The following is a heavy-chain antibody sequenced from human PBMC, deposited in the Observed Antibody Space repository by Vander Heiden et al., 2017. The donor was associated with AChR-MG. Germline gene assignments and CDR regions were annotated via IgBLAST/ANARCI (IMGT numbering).Heavy chain of an antibody. Sequence: VQLVQSGAEVKKPGASVKLSCKASGYTFTSYSMHWVRQAPGQGLEGMGIINPSGGSTSYAQKFQGRVTMTRDTSTSTAYMELSSLRSEDTAVYYCARGCGGDCYHRYFDLWGRGTLVTVSS. V-gene: IGHV1-46*03. CDR2: INPSGGST. CDR3: ARGCGGDCYHRYFDL. CDR1: GYTFTSYS. D-gene: IGHD2-21*02. J-gene: IGHJ2*01.